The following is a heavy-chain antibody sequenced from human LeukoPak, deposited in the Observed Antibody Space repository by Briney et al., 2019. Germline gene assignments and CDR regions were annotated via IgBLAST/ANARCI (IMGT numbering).Heavy chain of an antibody. CDR2: INERGSST. Sequence: GGSLRLSCAASGFTFSNSWLHWVRQAPGKGLVWVSRINERGSSTSYADSVKGRFTISRDNAKNTLYLQMNNLRADDAAVYYCAGGRLVATSKAVAIDYWGQGTLVTVSS. V-gene: IGHV3-74*01. CDR1: GFTFSNSW. CDR3: AGGRLVATSKAVAIDY. J-gene: IGHJ4*02. D-gene: IGHD5-12*01.